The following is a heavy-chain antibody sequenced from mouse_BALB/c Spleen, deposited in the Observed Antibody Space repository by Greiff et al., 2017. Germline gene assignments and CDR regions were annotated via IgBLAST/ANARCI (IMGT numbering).Heavy chain of an antibody. J-gene: IGHJ3*01. V-gene: IGHV5-17*02. CDR3: ARGGIYYDSRLAY. CDR1: GFTFSSFG. D-gene: IGHD2-4*01. Sequence: EVKLMESGGGLVQPGGSRKLSCAASGFTFSSFGMHWVRQAPEKGLEWVAYISSGSSTIYYADTVKGRFTISRDNPKNTLFLQMTSLRSEDTAMYYCARGGIYYDSRLAYWGQGTLVTVSA. CDR2: ISSGSSTI.